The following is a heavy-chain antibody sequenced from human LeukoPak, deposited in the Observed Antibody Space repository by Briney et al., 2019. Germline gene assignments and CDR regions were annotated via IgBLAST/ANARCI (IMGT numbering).Heavy chain of an antibody. V-gene: IGHV1-69-2*01. CDR2: VDPEDGET. Sequence: ASVKISCKVSGYTFTDYYMHWVQQAPGKGLEWMGLVDPEDGETIYAEKFQGRVTITADTSTDTAYMELGSLRSEDTAVYYCATAPVTGLFDYWGQGTLVTVSS. CDR3: ATAPVTGLFDY. D-gene: IGHD3-9*01. CDR1: GYTFTDYY. J-gene: IGHJ4*02.